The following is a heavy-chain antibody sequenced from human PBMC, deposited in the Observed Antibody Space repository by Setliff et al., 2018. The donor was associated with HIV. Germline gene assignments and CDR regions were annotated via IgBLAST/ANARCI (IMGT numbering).Heavy chain of an antibody. CDR1: GFTVSSNY. Sequence: PGGSLRLSCAASGFTVSSNYMTWVRQAPGKGLEWVSGISGSGGGTYYADSVKGRFTISRDNSGNRLFLQMNSLRVEDTAVYYCARDPTVGSPDYFDFWGQGTLVTVPS. V-gene: IGHV3-23*01. D-gene: IGHD1-26*01. J-gene: IGHJ4*02. CDR3: ARDPTVGSPDYFDF. CDR2: ISGSGGGT.